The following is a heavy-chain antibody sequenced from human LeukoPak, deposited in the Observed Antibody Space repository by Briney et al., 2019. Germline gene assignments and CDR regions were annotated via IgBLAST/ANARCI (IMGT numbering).Heavy chain of an antibody. Sequence: GGSLRLSCAASGFTFGSYGMHWVRQAPGKELEWVAGISWNGSGIYYADSVKGRFTISRDNANNSLYLQMNSLRADDTAVYYCARGDNRGGDFDSWGQGTLDTVSS. CDR3: ARGDNRGGDFDS. CDR2: ISWNGSGI. D-gene: IGHD2-15*01. J-gene: IGHJ4*02. CDR1: GFTFGSYG. V-gene: IGHV3-20*04.